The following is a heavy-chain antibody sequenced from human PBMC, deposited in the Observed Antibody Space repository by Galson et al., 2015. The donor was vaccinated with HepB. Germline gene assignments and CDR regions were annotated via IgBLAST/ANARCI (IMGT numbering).Heavy chain of an antibody. J-gene: IGHJ3*02. D-gene: IGHD6-13*01. CDR2: IYSGGST. CDR3: ARDQLREHSSPSHDAFDI. V-gene: IGHV3-53*01. CDR1: GFTVSSNY. Sequence: SLRLSCAASGFTVSSNYMSWVRQAPGKGLEWVSVIYSGGSTYYADSVKGRFTISRDNSKNTLYLQMNSLRAEDTAVYYCARDQLREHSSPSHDAFDIWGQGTMVTVSS.